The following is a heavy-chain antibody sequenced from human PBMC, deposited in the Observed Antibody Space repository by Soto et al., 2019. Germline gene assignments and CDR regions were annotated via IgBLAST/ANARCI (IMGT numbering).Heavy chain of an antibody. J-gene: IGHJ6*02. CDR3: ARLGSNSWLNGMDV. Sequence: ASVKVSCKASGYIFTGYYLHWMRQAPGQGLEWVGWIYPHTGDTNSARKFRGRVTVTSDTSISTAYMELTRLRPDDTAVYYCARLGSNSWLNGMDVWGQGTTVTVSS. D-gene: IGHD2-2*01. CDR2: IYPHTGDT. V-gene: IGHV1-2*02. CDR1: GYIFTGYY.